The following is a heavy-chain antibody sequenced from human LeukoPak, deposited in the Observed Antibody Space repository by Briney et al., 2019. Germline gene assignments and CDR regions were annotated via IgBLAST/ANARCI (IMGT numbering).Heavy chain of an antibody. J-gene: IGHJ6*03. V-gene: IGHV3-53*01. CDR3: ARDPSEYSSSGYYYYYMDV. Sequence: GGSLRLSCAASGFTVSSNYMSWVRQAPGKGLEWVSVIYSGGSTYYADSVKGRFTISRDNSKNTLYLQMNSLRAEDTAVYYCARDPSEYSSSGYYYYYMDVWGKGTTVTVSS. CDR1: GFTVSSNY. CDR2: IYSGGST. D-gene: IGHD6-6*01.